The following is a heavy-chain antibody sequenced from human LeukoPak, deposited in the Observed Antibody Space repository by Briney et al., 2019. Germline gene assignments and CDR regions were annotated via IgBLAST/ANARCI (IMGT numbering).Heavy chain of an antibody. CDR2: IYSGGST. D-gene: IGHD3-22*01. V-gene: IGHV3-66*01. Sequence: GGSLRLSCAASGFTVSSNYMSWVRQAPGKGLEWVSVIYSGGSTYYADSVKGRFTISRDNAKNSLYLQMNSLRAEDTAVYYCARSPYYYYDSSGYIYYFDYWGQGTLVTVSS. CDR1: GFTVSSNY. J-gene: IGHJ4*02. CDR3: ARSPYYYYDSSGYIYYFDY.